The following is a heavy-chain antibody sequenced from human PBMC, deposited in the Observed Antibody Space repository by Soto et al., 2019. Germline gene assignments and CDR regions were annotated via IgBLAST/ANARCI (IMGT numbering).Heavy chain of an antibody. CDR2: ISGSGGST. D-gene: IGHD6-13*01. J-gene: IGHJ6*02. CDR3: AKDQLSSSWPGYYYYYYGMDV. Sequence: GGSLRLSCAASGFTFSSYAMSWVRQAPGKGLEWVSAISGSGGSTYYADSVKGRFTISRDNSKNTLYLQMNSLRAEDTAVYYCAKDQLSSSWPGYYYYYYGMDVWGQGTTVTVSS. CDR1: GFTFSSYA. V-gene: IGHV3-23*01.